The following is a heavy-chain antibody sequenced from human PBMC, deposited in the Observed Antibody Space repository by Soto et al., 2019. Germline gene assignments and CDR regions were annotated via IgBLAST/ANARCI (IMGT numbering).Heavy chain of an antibody. Sequence: GGSLRLSCAASGFTFSSYWMSWVRQAPGKGLEWVANIKQDGSEKYYVDSVKGRFTISRDNAKNSLYLQMNSLRAEDTAVYYCARDADYSNYNPNYYYYMDVWGKGTTVTVSS. CDR2: IKQDGSEK. D-gene: IGHD4-4*01. CDR1: GFTFSSYW. CDR3: ARDADYSNYNPNYYYYMDV. V-gene: IGHV3-7*01. J-gene: IGHJ6*03.